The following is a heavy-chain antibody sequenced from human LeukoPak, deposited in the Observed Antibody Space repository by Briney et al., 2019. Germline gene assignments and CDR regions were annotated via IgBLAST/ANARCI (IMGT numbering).Heavy chain of an antibody. CDR2: ISSSGSTI. Sequence: GGSLRLSCAASGFTFSSYSMNWVRQAPGKGLEWVSYISSSGSTIYYADSVKGRFTISRDNAKNSLYLQMNSLRAEDTAVYYCARGHYSSSWYSAFDIWGQGTMVTVSS. J-gene: IGHJ3*02. V-gene: IGHV3-48*01. D-gene: IGHD6-13*01. CDR3: ARGHYSSSWYSAFDI. CDR1: GFTFSSYS.